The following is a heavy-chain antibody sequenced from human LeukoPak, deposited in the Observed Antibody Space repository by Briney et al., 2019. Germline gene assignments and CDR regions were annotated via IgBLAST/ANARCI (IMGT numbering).Heavy chain of an antibody. CDR1: GFTFSSYG. V-gene: IGHV3-30*03. D-gene: IGHD4-17*01. CDR3: ATSLTALYGDYHGSLDY. CDR2: ISYDGSNK. Sequence: GGSLRLSCAASGFTFSSYGMHWVRQAPGKGREWVAVISYDGSNKYYADSVKGRFTISRDNSKNTLYLQMNSLRAENTAVYYCATSLTALYGDYHGSLDYWGQGTLVTVSS. J-gene: IGHJ4*02.